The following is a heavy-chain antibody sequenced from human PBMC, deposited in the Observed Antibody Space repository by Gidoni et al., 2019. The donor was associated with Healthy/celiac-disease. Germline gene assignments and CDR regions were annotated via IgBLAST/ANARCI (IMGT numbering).Heavy chain of an antibody. J-gene: IGHJ3*02. D-gene: IGHD2-2*02. Sequence: QVQLVASGGGVVQPGRCLRLSWSAAGFTFSRYARPWVRQAPGKGLERVAVISYEGSNKYYADSVKGRFTISRDNSKNSRYLQMNSLRAEDTAVYYCARDPTFACTSHCYTRNAFDIWGQGTMVTVSS. CDR1: GFTFSRYA. CDR2: ISYEGSNK. V-gene: IGHV3-30-3*01. CDR3: ARDPTFACTSHCYTRNAFDI.